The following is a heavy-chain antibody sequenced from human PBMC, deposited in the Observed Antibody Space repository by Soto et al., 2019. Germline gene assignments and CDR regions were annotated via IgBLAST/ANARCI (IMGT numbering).Heavy chain of an antibody. CDR3: ARRYSSSFDY. D-gene: IGHD6-13*01. J-gene: IGHJ4*02. V-gene: IGHV4-59*08. Sequence: SETLSLTCTVSGASISSHHWSWFRQPPGKGLEWIGYTHYSGSTNHNPSLKSRVTISVDTSKNQFSLKLSSVTAADTAVYYCARRYSSSFDYWGKGTLVTVSS. CDR2: THYSGST. CDR1: GASISSHH.